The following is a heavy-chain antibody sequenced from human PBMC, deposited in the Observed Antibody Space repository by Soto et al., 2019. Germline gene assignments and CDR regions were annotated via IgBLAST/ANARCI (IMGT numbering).Heavy chain of an antibody. CDR2: IGTAGDT. J-gene: IGHJ4*02. CDR1: GFTFSNYD. CDR3: ERTYSSSTFDD. D-gene: IGHD6-6*01. V-gene: IGHV3-13*01. Sequence: GGSLRLSCAASGFTFSNYDMHWVRQATGKGLEWVSAIGTAGDTYYPGSVKGRFTISRENAKNSLYLQMNSLRAEDTAVYYCERTYSSSTFDDWGRGTLVPVSS.